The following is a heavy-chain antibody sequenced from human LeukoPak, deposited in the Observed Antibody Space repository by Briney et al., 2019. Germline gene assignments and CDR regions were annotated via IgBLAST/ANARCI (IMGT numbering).Heavy chain of an antibody. CDR3: AKRRGYGAYEGIDY. Sequence: PGGSLRLSCAASRFTFSSYAMSWVRQAPGKGLEWVSAISGSGGSTYYADSVKGRFTISRDNSKNTLYLQMNSLRAEDTAVYYCAKRRGYGAYEGIDYWGQGTLVTVSS. CDR2: ISGSGGST. V-gene: IGHV3-23*01. CDR1: RFTFSSYA. J-gene: IGHJ4*02. D-gene: IGHD4-17*01.